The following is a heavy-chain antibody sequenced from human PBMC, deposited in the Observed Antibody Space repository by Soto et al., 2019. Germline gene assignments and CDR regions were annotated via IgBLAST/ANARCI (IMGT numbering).Heavy chain of an antibody. D-gene: IGHD6-13*01. V-gene: IGHV1-69*13. CDR1: GGTFSSYA. CDR2: IIPIFGTA. J-gene: IGHJ1*01. Sequence: SVKVSCKASGGTFSSYAISWVRQAPGQGLEWMGGIIPIFGTANYAQKFQGRVTITADESASTAYMELSSLRSEDTAVYYCATAGYSSSAGRFQHWGQGTLVTVSS. CDR3: ATAGYSSSAGRFQH.